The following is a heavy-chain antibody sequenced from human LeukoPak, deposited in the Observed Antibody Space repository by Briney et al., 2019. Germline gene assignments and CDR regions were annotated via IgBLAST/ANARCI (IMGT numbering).Heavy chain of an antibody. CDR1: GGTFSSYA. V-gene: IGHV1-69*01. CDR3: ASLYSGYDFGYYYGMDV. Sequence: SVKVSCTASGGTFSSYAISWVRQAPGQGLEWMGGIIPILGTANYAQKFQGRVTITADESTSTAYMELSSLRSEDTAVYYCASLYSGYDFGYYYGMDVWGQGTTVTVSS. J-gene: IGHJ6*02. D-gene: IGHD5-12*01. CDR2: IIPILGTA.